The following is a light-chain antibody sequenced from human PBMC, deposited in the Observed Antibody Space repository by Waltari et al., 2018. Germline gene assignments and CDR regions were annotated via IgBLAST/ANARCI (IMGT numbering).Light chain of an antibody. CDR1: RSDVGGYSL. Sequence: QSALTQPASVSGSPGQSITISGTGSRSDVGGYSLVSWYQQHPGKAPKLMIYAVTKRPSGVSHRFSGSKSGNTASLTISGLQTEDEADYYCCSYAGSTTSSVVFGTGTKVIVL. V-gene: IGLV2-23*02. J-gene: IGLJ1*01. CDR2: AVT. CDR3: CSYAGSTTSSVV.